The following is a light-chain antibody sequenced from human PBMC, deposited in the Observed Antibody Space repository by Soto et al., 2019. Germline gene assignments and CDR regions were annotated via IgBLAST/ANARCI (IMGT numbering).Light chain of an antibody. J-gene: IGKJ2*01. Sequence: DIVMTQTPLSSPVTLGQPASISCRSNQSLVHSNGDTYLSWLHQRLGQPPRLVIHKISNRFSGVPDRFSGSGAGTDFTRRIARVAAEDVGVYYCMQATQYPFTFGQGTKLEIK. CDR2: KIS. CDR3: MQATQYPFT. V-gene: IGKV2-24*01. CDR1: QSLVHSNGDTY.